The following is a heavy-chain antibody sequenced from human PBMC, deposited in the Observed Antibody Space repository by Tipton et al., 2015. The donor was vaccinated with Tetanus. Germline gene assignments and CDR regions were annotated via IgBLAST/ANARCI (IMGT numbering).Heavy chain of an antibody. V-gene: IGHV3-11*01. CDR3: AKRPPSDDRWLHFDY. D-gene: IGHD5-24*01. CDR2: ISNSGSLK. CDR1: GFTFSDFY. Sequence: SLRLSCAASGFTFSDFYMSWVRQTPGKGLEWISSISNSGSLKHYPDSLRGRFTISRDNAKKSLYLQVNSLRAEDTAVYYCAKRPPSDDRWLHFDYWGQGTLVTVSS. J-gene: IGHJ4*02.